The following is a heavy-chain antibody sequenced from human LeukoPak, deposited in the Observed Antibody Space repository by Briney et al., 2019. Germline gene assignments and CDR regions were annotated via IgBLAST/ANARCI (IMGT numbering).Heavy chain of an antibody. Sequence: SETLSLTCAVYGGSFSGYYWSWIRQPPGKGLEWIGEINHSGSTNYNPSLKSRVTISVDTSKNQFSLKLSSVTAADAAVYYCARRGVDSSSDYWGQGTLVTVSS. CDR1: GGSFSGYY. J-gene: IGHJ4*02. CDR2: INHSGST. CDR3: ARRGVDSSSDY. V-gene: IGHV4-34*01. D-gene: IGHD6-13*01.